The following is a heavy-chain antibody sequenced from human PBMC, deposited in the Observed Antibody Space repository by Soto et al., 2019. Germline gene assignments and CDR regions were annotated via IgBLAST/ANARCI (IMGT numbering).Heavy chain of an antibody. CDR1: GFTFSSYA. D-gene: IGHD4-17*01. Sequence: GGSLRLSCAASGFTFSSYAMSWVRQAPGKELEWVSAISGSGGSTYYAEYVKGRFTNSRDNSKNTLYLKMNSLRVFDTVVYYSAKGRVTTWFDPWGQGTLVTVSS. V-gene: IGHV3-23*01. CDR3: AKGRVTTWFDP. CDR2: ISGSGGST. J-gene: IGHJ5*02.